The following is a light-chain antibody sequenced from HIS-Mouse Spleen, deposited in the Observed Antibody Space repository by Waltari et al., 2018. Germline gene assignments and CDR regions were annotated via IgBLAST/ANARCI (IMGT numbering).Light chain of an antibody. CDR1: SFPKKY. CDR3: YSTDSSGNHRV. V-gene: IGLV3-10*01. J-gene: IGLJ2*01. Sequence: SYELTQQPSVSVSPGQTARITCSGDSFPKKYAYWYQQNSGQAPVLVIYEDSKRPSGIPERFSGSSSGTMATLTISGAQVEDEADYYCYSTDSSGNHRVFGGGTKLTVL. CDR2: EDS.